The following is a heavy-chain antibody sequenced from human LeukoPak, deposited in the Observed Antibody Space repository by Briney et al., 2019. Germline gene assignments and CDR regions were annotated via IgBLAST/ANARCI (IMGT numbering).Heavy chain of an antibody. J-gene: IGHJ4*02. D-gene: IGHD7-27*01. CDR1: GGSISSYY. Sequence: KPSETLSLTCTVSGGSISSYYWSCIRQPPGKGLEWIGYIYYSVNTNYNPSLKGRVTISVDTSKNQFSLKLSSVTAADTAVYYCARGWGFVDHWGQGTLVTVSS. V-gene: IGHV4-59*01. CDR2: IYYSVNT. CDR3: ARGWGFVDH.